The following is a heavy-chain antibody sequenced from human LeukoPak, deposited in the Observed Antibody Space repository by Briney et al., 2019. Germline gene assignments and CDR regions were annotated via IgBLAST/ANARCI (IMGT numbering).Heavy chain of an antibody. CDR3: ATSTLGYCSSTSCPTSYYFDY. CDR2: IWYDGSNK. V-gene: IGHV3-33*01. J-gene: IGHJ4*02. CDR1: GFTFSSYG. D-gene: IGHD2-2*01. Sequence: PGRSLRLSCAASGFTFSSYGMHWVRQAPGKGLEWVAVIWYDGSNKYYADSVKGRFTISRDNSKNTLYLQMNSLRAEDTAVYYCATSTLGYCSSTSCPTSYYFDYWGQGTLVTVSS.